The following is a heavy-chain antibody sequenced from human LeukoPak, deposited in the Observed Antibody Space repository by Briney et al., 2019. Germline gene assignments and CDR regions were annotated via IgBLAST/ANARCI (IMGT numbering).Heavy chain of an antibody. J-gene: IGHJ4*02. CDR3: ARVRGMVRGVIKPYTFDY. D-gene: IGHD3-10*01. CDR2: MNPNSGNT. V-gene: IGHV1-8*01. CDR1: GYTFTSYD. Sequence: ASVKVSRKASGYTFTSYDINWVRQATGQGLEGMGWMNPNSGNTGYAQKFQGRVTMTRNTSISTACMALSSLRSEDTAVYYCARVRGMVRGVIKPYTFDYWGQGTLVTVSS.